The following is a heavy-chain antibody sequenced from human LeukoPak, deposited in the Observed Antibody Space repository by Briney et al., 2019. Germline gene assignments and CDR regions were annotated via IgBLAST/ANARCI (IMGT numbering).Heavy chain of an antibody. CDR1: GFTFSSYE. J-gene: IGHJ4*02. V-gene: IGHV3-48*03. CDR2: ISSSGSTI. D-gene: IGHD3-22*01. Sequence: GGSLRLSCAASGFTFSSYEMNWVRQAPGEGLEWVSYISSSGSTIYYADSVKGRFTISRDNAKDSLYLQMNSLRAEDTAVYYCARDTYYYDSSGYYDYWGQGTLVTVSS. CDR3: ARDTYYYDSSGYYDY.